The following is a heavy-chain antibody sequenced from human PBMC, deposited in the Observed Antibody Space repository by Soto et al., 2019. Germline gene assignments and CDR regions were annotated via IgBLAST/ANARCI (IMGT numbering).Heavy chain of an antibody. Sequence: QVQLQQSGPGLVRPSQTLSLTCAISGDSVSSNIAAWNWIRQSPSRGLEWLGRTNYRSKWYNDYGIAVKSRITIKPDTSKNQFSRQLNSVTPEDTAVYYCVRDKTVTRGYGMDVWGQGTTVTVSS. J-gene: IGHJ6*02. CDR1: GDSVSSNIAA. CDR3: VRDKTVTRGYGMDV. D-gene: IGHD4-17*01. V-gene: IGHV6-1*01. CDR2: TNYRSKWYN.